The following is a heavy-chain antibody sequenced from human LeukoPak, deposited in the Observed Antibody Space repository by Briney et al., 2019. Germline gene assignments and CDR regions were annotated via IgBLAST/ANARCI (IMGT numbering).Heavy chain of an antibody. V-gene: IGHV3-7*01. D-gene: IGHD5-18*01. CDR1: GFTFSSYA. J-gene: IGHJ4*02. CDR3: ARVGGGYSYGCINY. Sequence: GESLRLSCAASGFTFSSYAMSWVRQAPGKGLEWVANIKQDGSEKYYVDSVKGRFTISRDNAKNSLYLQMNSLRAEDTAVYYCARVGGGYSYGCINYWGQGTLVTVSS. CDR2: IKQDGSEK.